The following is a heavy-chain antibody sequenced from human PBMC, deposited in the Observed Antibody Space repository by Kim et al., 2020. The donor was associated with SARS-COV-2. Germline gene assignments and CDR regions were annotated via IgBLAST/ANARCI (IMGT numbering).Heavy chain of an antibody. Sequence: GGSLRLSCAASGFTFSNYGMHWVRQAPGKGLEWVAIIWYDGSNEYYADSVKGRFTISRDNSKNTLYLQMNSLGAEDTALYYCARDIKGSGCSSTSCDGHGMDVWGQGTTVTVSS. J-gene: IGHJ6*02. CDR1: GFTFSNYG. CDR2: IWYDGSNE. V-gene: IGHV3-33*08. D-gene: IGHD2-2*01. CDR3: ARDIKGSGCSSTSCDGHGMDV.